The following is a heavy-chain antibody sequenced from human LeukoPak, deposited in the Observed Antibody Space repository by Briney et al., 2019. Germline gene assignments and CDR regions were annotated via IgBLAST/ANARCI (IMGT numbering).Heavy chain of an antibody. CDR1: GFIFSGYW. CDR2: IKQDGSEK. V-gene: IGHV3-7*01. Sequence: PGGSLRLSCAASGFIFSGYWMSWVRQAPGKGLEWVANIKQDGSEKCYVDSVKGRFTISRDNAKNSLYLQMNSLRAEDTAVYYCARERGDGYNYRDYWGQGTLVTVSS. J-gene: IGHJ4*02. CDR3: ARERGDGYNYRDY. D-gene: IGHD5-24*01.